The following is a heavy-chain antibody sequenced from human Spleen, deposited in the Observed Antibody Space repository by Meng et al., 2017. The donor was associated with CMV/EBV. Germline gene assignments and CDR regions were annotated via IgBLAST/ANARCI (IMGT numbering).Heavy chain of an antibody. CDR1: GFTFSTYW. J-gene: IGHJ4*02. CDR2: ISSDGSRT. Sequence: GESLKISCAASGFTFSTYWMHWVRQAPGKGLVWVSHISSDGSRTVYADSVKGRFTISRDNAKNTLFLDMNSLRADDTAVYYCAGAPLHVYSIGDYWGQGTLVTVSS. V-gene: IGHV3-74*01. D-gene: IGHD2-21*01. CDR3: AGAPLHVYSIGDY.